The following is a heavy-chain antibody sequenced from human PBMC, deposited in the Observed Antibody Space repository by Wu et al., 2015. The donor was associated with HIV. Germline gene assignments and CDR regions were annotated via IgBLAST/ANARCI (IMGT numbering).Heavy chain of an antibody. J-gene: IGHJ4*02. V-gene: IGHV1-2*02. CDR2: INPNSGGT. CDR1: GYTFTGYY. D-gene: IGHD3-22*01. CDR3: ARDPTAGTRITMIEGYFDY. Sequence: QVQLVQSGAEVKKPGASVKVSCKASGYTFTGYYMHWVRQAPGQGLEWMGWINPNSGGTNYAQKFQGRVTMTRDTSISTAYMELSRLRSDDTAVYYCARDPTAGTRITMIEGYFDYWGQGTLVTVSS.